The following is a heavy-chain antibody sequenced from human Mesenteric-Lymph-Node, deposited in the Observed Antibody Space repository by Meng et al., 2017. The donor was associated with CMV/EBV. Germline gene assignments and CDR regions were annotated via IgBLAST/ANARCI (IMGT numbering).Heavy chain of an antibody. V-gene: IGHV1-69*04. CDR2: IIPIMGVA. D-gene: IGHD3-3*01. Sequence: GSFSNYGISGVRQAPGQGVEWMGRIIPIMGVASDAQKYQGRVTMTADKSTSTAYMELSSLGSEDTAVYYCATEKGYDFLSGHYYFDYWGQGSLVTVSS. J-gene: IGHJ4*02. CDR3: ATEKGYDFLSGHYYFDY. CDR1: GSFSNYG.